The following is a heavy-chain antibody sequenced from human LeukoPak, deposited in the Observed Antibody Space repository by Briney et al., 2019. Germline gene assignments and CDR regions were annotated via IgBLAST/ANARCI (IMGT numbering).Heavy chain of an antibody. Sequence: ASVKVSCKTSGYTFTNYGVSWVRQAPGQGLEWMGWISAYNGNTNYAQKLQGRVTMTTDTSTSTAYMELRSLRSDDTAVYYCARVPSFGGVIRTVDYWGQGTLVTVSS. CDR3: ARVPSFGGVIRTVDY. V-gene: IGHV1-18*01. D-gene: IGHD3-16*01. CDR2: ISAYNGNT. J-gene: IGHJ4*02. CDR1: GYTFTNYG.